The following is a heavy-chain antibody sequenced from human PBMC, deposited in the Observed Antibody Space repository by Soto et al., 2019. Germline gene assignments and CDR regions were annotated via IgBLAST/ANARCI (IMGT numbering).Heavy chain of an antibody. CDR2: IKTYNGMT. Sequence: QVQLVQSGGEVKKPGASVTVSCKASGYTFINYHITWVRQAPGQGLEWMAWIKTYNGMTDSAQRFQGRVTMTRDTSTSTAYRELRNRGSDDTAVYFCAKYPRVEMARDWGQGTLVPVSS. CDR3: AKYPRVEMARD. J-gene: IGHJ4*02. CDR1: GYTFINYH. V-gene: IGHV1-18*01. D-gene: IGHD5-12*01.